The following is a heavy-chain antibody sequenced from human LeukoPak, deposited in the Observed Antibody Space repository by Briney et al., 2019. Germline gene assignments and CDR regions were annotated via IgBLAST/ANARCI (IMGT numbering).Heavy chain of an antibody. CDR3: AKDKKAPGGNDFWRAGDY. CDR2: ISSSGHTT. Sequence: PGGSLRLSCTASGFTFSTYPMAWVRQAPGKGPEWVSQISSSGHTTHYGDSVKGWFTISRDNSKDTVYLQMNSLRVEDTAVYYCAKDKKAPGGNDFWRAGDYWGPGTLVTVSS. V-gene: IGHV3-23*01. CDR1: GFTFSTYP. J-gene: IGHJ4*02. D-gene: IGHD3-3*01.